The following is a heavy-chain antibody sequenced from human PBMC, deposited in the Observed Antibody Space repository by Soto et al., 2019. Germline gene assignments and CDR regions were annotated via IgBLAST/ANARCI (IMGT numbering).Heavy chain of an antibody. CDR1: GFSFSSSA. J-gene: IGHJ5*02. Sequence: GGSLRLSCAASGFSFSSSAMHWVRQAPGKGLEWVAVISYDGTYRDHEDSVKGRFTISRDNSKNTLYLQMNSLRLEDTAVYYCAKESVSGIRIFGPWGQGALVTVSS. CDR3: AKESVSGIRIFGP. D-gene: IGHD3-3*01. CDR2: ISYDGTYR. V-gene: IGHV3-30*18.